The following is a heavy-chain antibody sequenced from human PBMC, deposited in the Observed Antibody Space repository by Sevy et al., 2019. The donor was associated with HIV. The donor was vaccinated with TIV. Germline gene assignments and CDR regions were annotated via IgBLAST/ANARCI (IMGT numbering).Heavy chain of an antibody. CDR1: GFPFSSYA. CDR3: AKGLRGTTTNNWFDP. CDR2: ISGSGGSA. J-gene: IGHJ5*02. D-gene: IGHD4-17*01. Sequence: GSLRLSCAASGFPFSSYAMSWVRQAPGKGLEWVSTISGSGGSAYYADSVKGRFTISRDNSKNTLFLQMHSPRAEDTAVYYCAKGLRGTTTNNWFDPWGQGTLVTVSS. V-gene: IGHV3-23*01.